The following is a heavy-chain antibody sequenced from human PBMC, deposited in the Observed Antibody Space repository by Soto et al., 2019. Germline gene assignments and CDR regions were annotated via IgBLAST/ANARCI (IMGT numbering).Heavy chain of an antibody. V-gene: IGHV1-58*01. CDR3: AAVPVWLDLYYFDY. J-gene: IGHJ4*02. D-gene: IGHD6-19*01. Sequence: SVKVSCNASGFTFTSSAVQWVRQARGQRLEWIGWIVVGSGNTNYAQKFQERVTITRDMSTSTAYMELSSLRSEDTAVYYCAAVPVWLDLYYFDYWGQGTLVTVSS. CDR1: GFTFTSSA. CDR2: IVVGSGNT.